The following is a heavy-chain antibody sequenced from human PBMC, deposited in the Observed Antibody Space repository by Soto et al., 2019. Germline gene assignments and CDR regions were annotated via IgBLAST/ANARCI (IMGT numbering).Heavy chain of an antibody. CDR3: ARGPGYFDWLLYPKAWFDP. J-gene: IGHJ5*02. CDR2: MNPNSGNT. D-gene: IGHD3-9*01. CDR1: GYTFTSYD. V-gene: IGHV1-8*01. Sequence: ASVKVSCKASGYTFTSYDINWVRQATGQGLEWMGWMNPNSGNTGYAQKFQGRVTMTRNTSISTAYMELSSLRSEDTAVYYCARGPGYFDWLLYPKAWFDPWGQGTLVTVAS.